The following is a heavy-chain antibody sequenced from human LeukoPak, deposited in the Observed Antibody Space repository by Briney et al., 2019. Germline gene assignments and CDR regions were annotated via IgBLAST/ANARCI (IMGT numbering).Heavy chain of an antibody. V-gene: IGHV1-2*02. CDR2: INPNSGGT. CDR1: GGTFSSYA. J-gene: IGHJ4*02. CDR3: ARDGVCSGGSCYLF. D-gene: IGHD2-15*01. Sequence: ASVKVSCKASGGTFSSYAISWVRQAPGQGLEWMGWINPNSGGTNYAQKFQGRVTMTRDTSISTAYMELSRLRSDDTAVYYCARDGVCSGGSCYLFWGQGTLVTVSS.